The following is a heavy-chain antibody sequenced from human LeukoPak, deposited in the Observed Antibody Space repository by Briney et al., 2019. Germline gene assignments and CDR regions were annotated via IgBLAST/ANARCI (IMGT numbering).Heavy chain of an antibody. CDR1: GYIFISYY. D-gene: IGHD3-22*01. Sequence: ASVKVSCKASGYIFISYYMHWARQAPGQGLEWMGIINPSGGSTSYAQNFQGRVTMTRDMSTSTVDMELSSLRSEDTAVYYCARAGDRSSYFSVFGDYWGQGTLVTISS. J-gene: IGHJ4*02. CDR2: INPSGGST. CDR3: ARAGDRSSYFSVFGDY. V-gene: IGHV1-46*01.